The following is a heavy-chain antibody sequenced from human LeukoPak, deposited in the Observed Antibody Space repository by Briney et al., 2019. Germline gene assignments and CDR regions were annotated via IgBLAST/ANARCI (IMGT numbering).Heavy chain of an antibody. D-gene: IGHD1-26*01. CDR3: VSGDQSNYYRALLY. Sequence: PGGSLRLSCSASGFTFSTYAMHWVRQAPGKGLEYVSAISTNGDYTYYADSVKGRFTISRDNSKNTLYLQMSSLRADDTAMYYCVSGDQSNYYRALLYWGQGTLVTVSS. J-gene: IGHJ4*02. CDR1: GFTFSTYA. V-gene: IGHV3-64D*06. CDR2: ISTNGDYT.